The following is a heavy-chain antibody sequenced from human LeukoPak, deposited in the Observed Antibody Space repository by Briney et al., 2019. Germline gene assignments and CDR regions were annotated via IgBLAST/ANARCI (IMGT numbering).Heavy chain of an antibody. J-gene: IGHJ6*02. D-gene: IGHD2-21*01. CDR3: ARVAYPPTRLHNYYYYGMDV. V-gene: IGHV4-34*01. Sequence: KPSETLSLTCAVYGGSFSGYYWSWIRQPPGKGLEWIGEINHSGSTNYNPSLKSRVTISVDTSKNQFSLKLSSVTAADTAVYYCARVAYPPTRLHNYYYYGMDVWGQGTTVTVSS. CDR2: INHSGST. CDR1: GGSFSGYY.